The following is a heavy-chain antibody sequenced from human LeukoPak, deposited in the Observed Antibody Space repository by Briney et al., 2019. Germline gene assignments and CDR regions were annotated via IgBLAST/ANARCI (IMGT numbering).Heavy chain of an antibody. CDR2: IKESEKT. Sequence: SETLSLTCAVYGGSLSGYYWSWIRQPPGKGLEWIGEIKESEKTNYNPSLKSRVTISIDTSKNQFSLKLSSVTAADAAVYYCAREGLRNVHNPLGYWGQGTLVTVSS. V-gene: IGHV4-34*01. D-gene: IGHD5-24*01. J-gene: IGHJ4*02. CDR3: AREGLRNVHNPLGY. CDR1: GGSLSGYY.